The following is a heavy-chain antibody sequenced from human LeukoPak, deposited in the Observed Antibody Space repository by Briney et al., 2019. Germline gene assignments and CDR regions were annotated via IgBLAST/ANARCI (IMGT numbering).Heavy chain of an antibody. CDR2: INPNSGGT. V-gene: IGHV1-2*02. J-gene: IGHJ4*02. CDR1: GYTFTGYY. Sequence: ASVKVSCKASGYTFTGYYMHWVRQAPGQGLEWMGWINPNSGGTNYAQKFQGRVTMTRDTSISTAYMELSRLRSDDTAVYYCARDKDSTMVRGVLRGDYWGQGTLVTVSS. CDR3: ARDKDSTMVRGVLRGDY. D-gene: IGHD3-10*01.